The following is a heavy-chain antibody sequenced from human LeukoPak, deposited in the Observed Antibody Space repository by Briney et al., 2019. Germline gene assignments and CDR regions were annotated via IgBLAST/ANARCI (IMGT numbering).Heavy chain of an antibody. V-gene: IGHV1-69*06. CDR2: IISIFGTA. CDR1: VGIFSSYA. D-gene: IGHD3-10*01. Sequence: SVKVSCKASVGIFSSYAISWVGQAAGRGVEWMGGIISIFGTANYAQKFQGRVTITADKSTSTADMELSSLRSEDTAVYYCAREVTMVRGVTTFDYWGQGTLVTVSS. J-gene: IGHJ4*02. CDR3: AREVTMVRGVTTFDY.